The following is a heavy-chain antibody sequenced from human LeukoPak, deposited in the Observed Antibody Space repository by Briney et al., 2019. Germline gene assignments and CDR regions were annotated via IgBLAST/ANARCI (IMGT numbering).Heavy chain of an antibody. D-gene: IGHD6-19*01. Sequence: SETLSLTCTVSGGSISSSSYYWGWIRQPPGKGLEWIGSIYYSGSTYYNPSLKSRVTISVDTSKNQFSLKLSSVTAADTAVYYCARKRWPVAGISRAEYFQHWGQGTLVTVSS. CDR3: ARKRWPVAGISRAEYFQH. CDR2: IYYSGST. J-gene: IGHJ1*01. V-gene: IGHV4-39*07. CDR1: GGSISSSSYY.